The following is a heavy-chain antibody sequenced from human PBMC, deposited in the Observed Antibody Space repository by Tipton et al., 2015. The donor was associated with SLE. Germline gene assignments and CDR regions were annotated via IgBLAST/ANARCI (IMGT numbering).Heavy chain of an antibody. CDR1: GASVSNYY. J-gene: IGHJ4*02. Sequence: TLSLTCTVSGASVSNYYWSWIRQPAGKGLEWIGRIYISGSGSTIYNPSIKSRITLSLDTSKNQFSLRVNSATAADTAVYYCARGGGSYYDYWGQGTLVTVSS. V-gene: IGHV4-4*07. CDR2: IYISGSGST. CDR3: ARGGGSYYDY. D-gene: IGHD1-26*01.